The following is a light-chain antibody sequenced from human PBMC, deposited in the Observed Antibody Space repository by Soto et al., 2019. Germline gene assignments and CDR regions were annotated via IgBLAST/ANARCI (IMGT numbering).Light chain of an antibody. CDR1: QSVSSSY. CDR3: MQGTYRRT. Sequence: ETVFTQSPGTLSSSPWERATLSCRASQSVSSSYLGWYQQTPGQAPRLLIYGASSRATGIPDRFSGSGSATDFTINISLVEAEDVGDYYRMQGTYRRTFGQGTKVDIK. V-gene: IGKV3-20*01. CDR2: GAS. J-gene: IGKJ1*01.